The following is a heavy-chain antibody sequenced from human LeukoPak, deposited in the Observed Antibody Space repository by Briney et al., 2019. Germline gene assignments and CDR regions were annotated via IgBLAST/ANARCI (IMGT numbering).Heavy chain of an antibody. CDR3: ARRKLRDGYNLDY. V-gene: IGHV4-39*01. CDR2: IYYSGST. D-gene: IGHD5-24*01. CDR1: GGSISSSSYY. Sequence: SETLSLTCTVSGGSISSSSYYWGWIRQPPGKGLEWIGSIYYSGSTYYNPSLKSRVTISVDTSKNQFSLKLSSVTAADTAVYYCARRKLRDGYNLDYWGQGTLVTVSS. J-gene: IGHJ4*02.